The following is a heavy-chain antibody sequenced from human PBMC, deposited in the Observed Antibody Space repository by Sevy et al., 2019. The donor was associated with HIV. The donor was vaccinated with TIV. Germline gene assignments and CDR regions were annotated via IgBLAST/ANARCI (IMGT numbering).Heavy chain of an antibody. D-gene: IGHD2-15*01. J-gene: IGHJ4*02. CDR2: IRSKGNSYAT. Sequence: GGSLRLSCAASGFTFSGSAMHWVRQASGKGLEWVGRIRSKGNSYATAYAASVKGRFTISRDDSKNTAYLQMNSLKTEDTAVYYCTRHGGCSGGSCYSSNWGQGTLVTVSS. CDR3: TRHGGCSGGSCYSSN. V-gene: IGHV3-73*01. CDR1: GFTFSGSA.